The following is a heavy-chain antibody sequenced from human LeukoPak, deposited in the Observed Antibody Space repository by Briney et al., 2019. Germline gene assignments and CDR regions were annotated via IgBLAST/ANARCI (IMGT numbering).Heavy chain of an antibody. CDR1: GGTFSSYA. CDR2: IIPIFGTA. D-gene: IGHD2-15*01. CDR3: AREDIVVVVAATYYYYYGMDV. Sequence: SVKVSCKASGGTFSSYAISWVRQAPGQGLEWMGGIIPIFGTANYAQKFQGRVTITADESTSTAYMELSSLRSEDTAVYYCAREDIVVVVAATYYYYYGMDVWGQGTTVTVSS. V-gene: IGHV1-69*13. J-gene: IGHJ6*02.